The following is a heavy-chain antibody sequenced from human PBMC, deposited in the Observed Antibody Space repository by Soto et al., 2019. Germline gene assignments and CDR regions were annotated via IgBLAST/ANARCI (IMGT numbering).Heavy chain of an antibody. D-gene: IGHD3-9*01. V-gene: IGHV1-69*06. CDR1: GGTFSSYA. J-gene: IGHJ4*02. Sequence: QVQLVQSGAEVKKPGSSVKVSCKASGGTFSSYAISWVRQAHGQGLEWMGGIIPIFGTANYAQKFQGRVTITADKSTSTAYIELSSLRSEDTAVYYCAREDYDILTGPIGYWGQGTLVTVSS. CDR3: AREDYDILTGPIGY. CDR2: IIPIFGTA.